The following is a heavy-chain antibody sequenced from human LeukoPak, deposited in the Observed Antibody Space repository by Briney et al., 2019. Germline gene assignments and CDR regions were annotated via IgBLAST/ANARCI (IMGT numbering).Heavy chain of an antibody. Sequence: SVKVSCKASGGTFSSYAISWVRQAPGQGLEWMGGIIPIFGTANYAQKFQGRVTITTDESTSTAYMELSSVRSEDTAVYYCAREAIVVVMNYYYYYMDVWGKGTTVTVSS. CDR2: IIPIFGTA. V-gene: IGHV1-69*05. J-gene: IGHJ6*03. CDR3: AREAIVVVMNYYYYYMDV. D-gene: IGHD3-22*01. CDR1: GGTFSSYA.